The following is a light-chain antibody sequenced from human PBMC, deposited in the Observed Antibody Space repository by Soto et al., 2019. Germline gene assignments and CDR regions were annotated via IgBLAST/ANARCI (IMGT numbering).Light chain of an antibody. CDR3: CSYAGRAYV. CDR2: EVS. V-gene: IGLV2-23*02. J-gene: IGLJ1*01. CDR1: RTDVDGYDY. Sequence: QSVLTQPASVSGSPGQSIAISCTGVRTDVDGYDYVSWYQQHPGQAPQLMIYEVSKRPSGVSNRFSGSKSGHTASLTISGLQAEDEADYYCCSYAGRAYVFGTGTKVTVL.